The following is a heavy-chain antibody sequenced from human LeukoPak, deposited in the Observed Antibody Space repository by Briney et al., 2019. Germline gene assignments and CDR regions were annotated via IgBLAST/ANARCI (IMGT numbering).Heavy chain of an antibody. CDR1: GFTFSSCA. V-gene: IGHV3-23*01. D-gene: IGHD4-17*01. CDR2: ISGSSGSI. Sequence: QPGGSLRLSCAAPGFTFSSCAMSWVRQAPGEGLEWVSTISGSSGSIFYADSVQARFTISRDNSKNTLYLQMNSLRADDTAVYYCAKTTVTPRLDYWGQGTLVTVSS. J-gene: IGHJ4*02. CDR3: AKTTVTPRLDY.